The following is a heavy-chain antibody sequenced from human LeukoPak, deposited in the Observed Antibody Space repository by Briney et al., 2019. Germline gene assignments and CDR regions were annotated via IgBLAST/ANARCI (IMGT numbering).Heavy chain of an antibody. V-gene: IGHV4-4*02. D-gene: IGHD1-26*01. CDR1: GGSIRSTYW. CDR2: IHHTGST. CDR3: VSLSGSYGQGFDY. J-gene: IGHJ4*02. Sequence: PSETLSPTCAVSGGSIRSTYWWSWVRQPPGNGLEWIGEIHHTGSTNYNPSLKSRVTISVDTSKNQFSLKLSSVTAADTAVYYCVSLSGSYGQGFDYWGQGTLVTVSS.